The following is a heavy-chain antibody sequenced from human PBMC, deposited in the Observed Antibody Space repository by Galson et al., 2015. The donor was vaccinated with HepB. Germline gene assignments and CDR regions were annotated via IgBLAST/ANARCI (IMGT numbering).Heavy chain of an antibody. Sequence: PGKGLEWVAGIWFDGSNKFYADSVKGRFTISRDNSKNRLYLQMNRLRAEDTAVYYCARSVYQLPPPVRFGMDVWGQGTTVTVSS. CDR2: IWFDGSNK. D-gene: IGHD2-2*01. J-gene: IGHJ6*02. V-gene: IGHV3-33*01. CDR3: ARSVYQLPPPVRFGMDV.